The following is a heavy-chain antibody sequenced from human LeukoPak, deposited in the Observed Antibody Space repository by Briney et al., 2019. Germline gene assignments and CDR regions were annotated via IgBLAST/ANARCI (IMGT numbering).Heavy chain of an antibody. J-gene: IGHJ4*02. V-gene: IGHV4-59*12. D-gene: IGHD2-21*02. CDR2: IYYSGST. CDR3: ARVVVVTATTYYFDY. Sequence: SETLSLTCTVSGGSISSYYWSWIRQPPGKGLEWIGSIYYSGSTYYNPSLKSRVTISVDTSKNQFSLKLSSVTAADTAVYYCARVVVVTATTYYFDYWGQGTLVTVSS. CDR1: GGSISSYY.